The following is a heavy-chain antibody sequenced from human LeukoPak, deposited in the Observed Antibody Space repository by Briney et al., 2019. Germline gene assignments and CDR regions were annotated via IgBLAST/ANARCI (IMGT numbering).Heavy chain of an antibody. Sequence: GGSLRLSCAASGFTFSSYWMHWVRQAPGKGLVWVSRISSDASITSYANPVKGRFTISRDNAKNTLYLQMNSLRAEDTALYYCATSARTYIGSSLDYWGQGTLVTVSS. D-gene: IGHD2-15*01. J-gene: IGHJ4*02. CDR2: ISSDASIT. CDR3: ATSARTYIGSSLDY. V-gene: IGHV3-74*01. CDR1: GFTFSSYW.